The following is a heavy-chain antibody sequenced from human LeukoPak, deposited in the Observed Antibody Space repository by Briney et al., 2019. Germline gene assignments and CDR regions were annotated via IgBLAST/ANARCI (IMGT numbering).Heavy chain of an antibody. CDR2: IYYSGTT. CDR1: GGSLSSGSYY. J-gene: IGHJ4*02. CDR3: ARQTGSGLFILP. Sequence: SEALSLTCTVSGGSLSSGSYYWVWIRQPPGKGLEWIGTIYYSGTTYYNPSLKSRVTISVDTSKNQFSLRLSSVTAADTAVYYCARQTGSGLFILPGGQGTLVTVSS. V-gene: IGHV4-39*01. D-gene: IGHD3/OR15-3a*01.